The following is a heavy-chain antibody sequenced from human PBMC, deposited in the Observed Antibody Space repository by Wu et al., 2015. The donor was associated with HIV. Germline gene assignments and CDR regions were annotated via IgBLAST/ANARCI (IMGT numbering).Heavy chain of an antibody. V-gene: IGHV1-69*12. Sequence: QVQLVQSGAEVKKPGSSVKVSCKASGGTFSSYAISWVRQAPGQGLEWMGGIIPIFGTANYAQKFQGRVTITADESTSTAYMELSSLRSEDTAVYYCARGGSFWSGPRLYYMDVWGKGTTVTVSS. CDR3: ARGGSFWSGPRLYYMDV. CDR2: IIPIFGTA. J-gene: IGHJ6*03. CDR1: GGTFSSYA. D-gene: IGHD3-3*01.